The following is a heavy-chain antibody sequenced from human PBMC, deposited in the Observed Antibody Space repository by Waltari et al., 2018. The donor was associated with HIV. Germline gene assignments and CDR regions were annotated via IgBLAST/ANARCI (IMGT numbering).Heavy chain of an antibody. J-gene: IGHJ4*02. CDR3: AKGGANPIDF. CDR2: IKSDGSTQ. D-gene: IGHD1-26*01. CDR1: GFTLSSYW. V-gene: IGHV3-74*01. Sequence: EVRLVESGGGLVQPGGSLRLSCAASGFTLSSYWMHWVRQAPGKGLGWGSRIKSDGSTQSYADSVKGRFTISRDNAKNTLYLQMNSLRAEDTAVYYCAKGGANPIDFWGQGTLVTVSS.